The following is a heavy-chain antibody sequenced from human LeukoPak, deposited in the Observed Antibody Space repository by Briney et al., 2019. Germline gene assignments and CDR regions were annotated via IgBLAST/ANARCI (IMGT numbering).Heavy chain of an antibody. D-gene: IGHD6-19*01. Sequence: GGSLRLSCATSGFTVSSNYMSWVRQAPGKGLEWVSVIYDSGTTYYADSVKGRFLIFRDTSKNTGDLQMNSLRVEDTAVYYCAGRRSSGWYAYWGQGTLVTVSS. CDR3: AGRRSSGWYAY. CDR1: GFTVSSNY. V-gene: IGHV3-53*01. J-gene: IGHJ4*02. CDR2: IYDSGTT.